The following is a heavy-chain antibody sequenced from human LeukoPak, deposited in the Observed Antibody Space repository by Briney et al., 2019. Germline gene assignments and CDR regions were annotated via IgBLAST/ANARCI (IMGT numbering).Heavy chain of an antibody. CDR3: ARVSPNTVTTLQYFDY. CDR1: GFTFSSYG. Sequence: GGSLRLSCAASGFTFSSYGMSWVRQAPGKGLEWVGNIKPDGSDKYYMDSMKGRFTISRDNSENSLHLHMNSLRAEDTAVYYCARVSPNTVTTLQYFDYWGQGTLVTVSS. D-gene: IGHD4-17*01. J-gene: IGHJ4*02. CDR2: IKPDGSDK. V-gene: IGHV3-7*01.